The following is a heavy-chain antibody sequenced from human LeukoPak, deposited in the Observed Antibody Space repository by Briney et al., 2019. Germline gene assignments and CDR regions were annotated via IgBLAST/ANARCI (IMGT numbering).Heavy chain of an antibody. CDR2: ISGSGGST. CDR3: AKDGNVGAQKGFDP. Sequence: GGSLRLSCAASGFTFSTYAMSWVRQAPGKGLEWVSAISGSGGSTYYADSVKGRFTISRDNSKNTLYLQMNSLRAEDTAAYYCAKDGNVGAQKGFDPWGQGTLVTVSS. CDR1: GFTFSTYA. V-gene: IGHV3-23*01. J-gene: IGHJ5*02. D-gene: IGHD1-26*01.